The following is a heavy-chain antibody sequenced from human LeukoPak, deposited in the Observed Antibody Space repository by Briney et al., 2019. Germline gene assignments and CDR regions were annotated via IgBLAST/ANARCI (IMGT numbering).Heavy chain of an antibody. CDR3: AKAGNIRFDY. J-gene: IGHJ4*02. Sequence: AGGSLRLSCAASGFTVSSNYMSWVRQAPGKGLEWVSGISGSGGNTYYADSVKGRFTISRDNSKNTLYLQMNSLRAEDTAVYYCAKAGNIRFDYWGQGTLVTVSS. CDR1: GFTVSSNY. D-gene: IGHD2/OR15-2a*01. CDR2: ISGSGGNT. V-gene: IGHV3-23*01.